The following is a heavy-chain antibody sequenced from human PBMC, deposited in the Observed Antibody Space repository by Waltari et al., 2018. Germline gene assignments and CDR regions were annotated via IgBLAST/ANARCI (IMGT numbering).Heavy chain of an antibody. D-gene: IGHD2-8*01. J-gene: IGHJ4*02. V-gene: IGHV1-18*01. Sequence: VQLVQSETEVKKPGASVMVSCKTSGYTFKSYAFSWVRQAPGQGLEWMGWVSGYNGETFYAQNCQDRLTMTTETSTTTTYMELRNLRSDDTAIYYCARVSTNNGPGDLDYWGQGTLVTVSA. CDR2: VSGYNGET. CDR3: ARVSTNNGPGDLDY. CDR1: GYTFKSYA.